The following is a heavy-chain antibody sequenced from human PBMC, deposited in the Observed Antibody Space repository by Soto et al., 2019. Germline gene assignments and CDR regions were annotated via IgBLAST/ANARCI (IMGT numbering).Heavy chain of an antibody. CDR3: ARLLPPTTLRYFDWLPDY. J-gene: IGHJ4*02. Sequence: ASVKVSCKASGYTFTSYGISWVRQAPGQGLEWMGWISAYNGNTNYAQKLQGRVTMTTDTSTSTAYMELRSLRSDDTAVYYCARLLPPTTLRYFDWLPDYWGQGTLVTVSS. D-gene: IGHD3-9*01. CDR1: GYTFTSYG. V-gene: IGHV1-18*01. CDR2: ISAYNGNT.